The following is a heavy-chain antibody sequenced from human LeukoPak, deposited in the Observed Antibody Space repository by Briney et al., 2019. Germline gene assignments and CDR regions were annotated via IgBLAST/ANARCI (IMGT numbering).Heavy chain of an antibody. V-gene: IGHV3-30-3*01. Sequence: PGRSLRLSCAASGFTFSSYAMHWVRQAPGKGLEWVAVISYDGSNKYYADSVKGRFTISRDNSKNTLYLQMNSLRAEDTAVYYCARGGRYCSSTSCYIPFDYWGQGTLVTVSS. CDR2: ISYDGSNK. J-gene: IGHJ4*02. CDR1: GFTFSSYA. CDR3: ARGGRYCSSTSCYIPFDY. D-gene: IGHD2-2*02.